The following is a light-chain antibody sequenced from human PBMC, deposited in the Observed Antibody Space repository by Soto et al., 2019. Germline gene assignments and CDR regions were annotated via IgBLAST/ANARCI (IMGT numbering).Light chain of an antibody. V-gene: IGLV2-23*01. CDR3: CSYAGSSTFHV. CDR1: SSDVGSYNL. Sequence: QSVLTQPASVSGSPGQSITISCTGTSSDVGSYNLVSWYQQHPGKAPKLMIYEGSKRPSGVSNRFSGSKSGNTASLTISGLRAEDEADYYCCSYAGSSTFHVFGTGTKVTVL. CDR2: EGS. J-gene: IGLJ1*01.